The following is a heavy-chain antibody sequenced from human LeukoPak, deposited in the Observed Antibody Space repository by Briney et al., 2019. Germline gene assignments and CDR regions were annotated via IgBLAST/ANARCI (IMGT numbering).Heavy chain of an antibody. Sequence: ASVKVSCKASEYXFTRYYMHWVRQAPGQGHEWLGWINPNTGGTNYAQKFQGRVTMTRDTSITTAYMELRSLEYDDTAVYYCAKDFRDQWLVNAFHIWGQGTMVTVSS. CDR1: EYXFTRYY. J-gene: IGHJ3*02. D-gene: IGHD6-19*01. CDR2: INPNTGGT. V-gene: IGHV1-2*02. CDR3: AKDFRDQWLVNAFHI.